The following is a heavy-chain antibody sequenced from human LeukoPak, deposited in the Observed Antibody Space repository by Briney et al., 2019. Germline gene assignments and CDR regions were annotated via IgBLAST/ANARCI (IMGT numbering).Heavy chain of an antibody. J-gene: IGHJ4*02. D-gene: IGHD4-23*01. CDR3: VRDRGYSTFDY. CDR1: GFTFSSYA. Sequence: GGSLRLSCAASGFTFSSYAMHWVRQAPGKGLEWVANMKEDGGEINYVDSVKGRFTISRDNAKNSLDLQMNSLRVDDTAVYYCVRDRGYSTFDYWGQGTLVIVSS. V-gene: IGHV3-7*01. CDR2: MKEDGGEI.